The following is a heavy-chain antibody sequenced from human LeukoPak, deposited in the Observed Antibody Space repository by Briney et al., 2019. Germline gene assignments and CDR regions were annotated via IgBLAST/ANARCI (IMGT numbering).Heavy chain of an antibody. CDR3: GRDLAAAGREPSFDY. V-gene: IGHV1-46*01. Sequence: ASVKVSCKASGYTFTSYYMHCVRQAPGQGLEWVAIINPSGGSTSYAHKFQGRVTMTRDTTTSTVYMELSSLKSEATAVYYCGRDLAAAGREPSFDYWGQGTLVTVSS. CDR2: INPSGGST. J-gene: IGHJ4*02. CDR1: GYTFTSYY. D-gene: IGHD6-25*01.